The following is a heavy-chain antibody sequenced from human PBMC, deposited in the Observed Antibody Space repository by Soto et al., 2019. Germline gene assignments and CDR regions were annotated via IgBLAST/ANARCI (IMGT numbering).Heavy chain of an antibody. D-gene: IGHD6-19*01. CDR2: IYYSGRT. CDR3: ARSGAGSGWL. Sequence: QVQLQESGPGLVKPSETLSLTCTVSGGSVSSGRYYWSWSRQPPGKGLEWIVYIYYSGRTSYNSSLKSRVTISVDTSKNQFSLKLSSVTAADTAIYYCARSGAGSGWLGGQGTLVTVSS. CDR1: GGSVSSGRYY. V-gene: IGHV4-61*01. J-gene: IGHJ4*02.